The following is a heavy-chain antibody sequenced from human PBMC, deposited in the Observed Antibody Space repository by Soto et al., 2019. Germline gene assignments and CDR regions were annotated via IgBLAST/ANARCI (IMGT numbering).Heavy chain of an antibody. CDR2: ISYDGSNK. CDR1: GFTFSSYA. Sequence: QVQLVESGGGVVQPGRSLRLSCAASGFTFSSYAMHWVRQAPGKGLEWVAVISYDGSNKYYADSVKGQFTISRDNSKNTLYLQMNSLRAEDTAVYSCARDPIAADKVYYFAYWGQGTLVTVPT. J-gene: IGHJ4*02. CDR3: ARDPIAADKVYYFAY. D-gene: IGHD6-13*01. V-gene: IGHV3-30-3*01.